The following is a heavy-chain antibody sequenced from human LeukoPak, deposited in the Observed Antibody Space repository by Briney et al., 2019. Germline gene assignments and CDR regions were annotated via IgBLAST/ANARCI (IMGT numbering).Heavy chain of an antibody. Sequence: GGSLRLSCAASRFTFSSYAMSWVRQAPGKGLEWVAVIWYDGSNKYYADSVKGRFTISRDNSKNTLYLQMNSLRAEDTAVYYCAKAQGSSSWPCYYYYYMDVWGKGTTVTVSS. D-gene: IGHD6-13*01. CDR1: RFTFSSYA. CDR2: IWYDGSNK. V-gene: IGHV3-33*06. CDR3: AKAQGSSSWPCYYYYYMDV. J-gene: IGHJ6*03.